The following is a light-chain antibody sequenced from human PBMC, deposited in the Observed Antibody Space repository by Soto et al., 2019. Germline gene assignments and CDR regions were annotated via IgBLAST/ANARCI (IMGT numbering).Light chain of an antibody. CDR3: QQLKSSPFT. CDR2: AAS. V-gene: IGKV1-9*01. Sequence: IQLTQSPSSLSASVGYRVTIACRASQGISSYLAWYQQKPGKAPQLLIYAASTLQSGVPSRFSGSGSGTDFTLTISSLQPEDFVTYYCQQLKSSPFTFGPGTTGDIK. J-gene: IGKJ3*01. CDR1: QGISSY.